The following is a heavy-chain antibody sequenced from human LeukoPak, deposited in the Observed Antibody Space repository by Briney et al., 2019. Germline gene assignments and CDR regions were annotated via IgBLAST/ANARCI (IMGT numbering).Heavy chain of an antibody. CDR2: INPSGGST. Sequence: ASVKVSCKASGGTFSSYAISWVRQAPGQGLEWMGIINPSGGSTSYAQKFQGRVTMTRDMSTSTVYMELSSLRSEDTAVYYCAVVIAHYFDYWGQGTLVTVSS. CDR3: AVVIAHYFDY. V-gene: IGHV1-46*01. J-gene: IGHJ4*02. CDR1: GGTFSSYA. D-gene: IGHD3-22*01.